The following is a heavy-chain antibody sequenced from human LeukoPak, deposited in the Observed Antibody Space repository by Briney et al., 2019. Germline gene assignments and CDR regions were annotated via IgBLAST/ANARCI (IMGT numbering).Heavy chain of an antibody. V-gene: IGHV4-61*01. CDR2: INHSGST. Sequence: PSETLSLTCTVSGGSVSSGSYYWSWIRQPPGKGLEWIGEINHSGSTNYNPSLKSRVTISVDTSKNQFSLKLSSVTAADTAVYYCAKLVVTCGGDCYSYAFDIWGQGTMVTVSS. CDR3: AKLVVTCGGDCYSYAFDI. CDR1: GGSVSSGSYY. J-gene: IGHJ3*02. D-gene: IGHD2-21*02.